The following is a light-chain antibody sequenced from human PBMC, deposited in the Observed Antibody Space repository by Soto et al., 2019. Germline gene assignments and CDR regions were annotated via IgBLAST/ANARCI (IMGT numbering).Light chain of an antibody. V-gene: IGKV3-11*01. J-gene: IGKJ4*01. CDR3: RRRSNWPPGT. CDR2: DAS. Sequence: EIVLTQSPATLSLSPGERATLSCRASQSVSSYLAWYQQKPGQAPRLLIYDASNRATGIPARFSGSGSGTDFTLTISSLEPEDFAVYYCRRRSNWPPGTFGGGTKVEIK. CDR1: QSVSSY.